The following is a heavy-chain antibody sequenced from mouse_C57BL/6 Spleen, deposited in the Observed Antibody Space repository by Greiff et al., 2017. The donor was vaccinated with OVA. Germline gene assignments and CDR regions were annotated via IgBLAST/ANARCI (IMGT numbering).Heavy chain of an antibody. CDR2: IYPGDGDT. D-gene: IGHD1-1*01. V-gene: IGHV1-82*01. CDR3: ARYGSSYDWYFDV. CDR1: GYAFSSSW. J-gene: IGHJ1*03. Sequence: QVQLKESGPELVKPGDSVKISCKASGYAFSSSWMNWVKQRPGRGLEWIGRIYPGDGDTNYNGKFKGKATLTADKSSSTAYMQLSSLTSEDSAVFFCARYGSSYDWYFDVWGTGTTVTVSS.